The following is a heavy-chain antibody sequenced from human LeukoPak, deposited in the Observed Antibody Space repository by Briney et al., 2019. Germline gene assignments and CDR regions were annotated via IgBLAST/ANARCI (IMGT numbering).Heavy chain of an antibody. CDR2: INPNTGGT. V-gene: IGHV1-2*06. Sequence: ASGKVSCKASGYTFTGYYIHWVRQAPGQGLEWMGRINPNTGGTNYAQKFQGRVTMTRDTSISTAYMELSRLTSDDTAVYYCAREPMVRDFNWFDPWGQGTLVTVSS. D-gene: IGHD3-10*01. CDR1: GYTFTGYY. J-gene: IGHJ5*02. CDR3: AREPMVRDFNWFDP.